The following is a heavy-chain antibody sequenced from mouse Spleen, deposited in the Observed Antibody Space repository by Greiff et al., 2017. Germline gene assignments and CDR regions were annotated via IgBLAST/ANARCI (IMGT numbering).Heavy chain of an antibody. V-gene: IGHV1-53*01. Sequence: QVHVKQPGTELVKPGASVKLSCKASGYTFTSYWMHWVKQRPGQGLEWIGNINPSNGGTNYNEKFKSKATLTVDKSSSTAYMQLSSLTSEDSAVYYCARNLYSGYGAMDYWGQGTSVTVSS. CDR1: GYTFTSYW. D-gene: IGHD1-2*01. J-gene: IGHJ4*01. CDR3: ARNLYSGYGAMDY. CDR2: INPSNGGT.